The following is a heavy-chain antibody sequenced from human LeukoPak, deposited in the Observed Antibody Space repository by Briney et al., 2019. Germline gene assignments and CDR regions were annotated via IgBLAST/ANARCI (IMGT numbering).Heavy chain of an antibody. J-gene: IGHJ4*02. CDR1: GYTFTSYA. V-gene: IGHV1-3*01. D-gene: IGHD4-17*01. CDR3: ARGPPLSSMTTSNVNDY. CDR2: INAGNGNT. Sequence: ASVRVSCKASGYTFTSYAMHWVRQAPGQRLEWMGWINAGNGNTKYSQKFQGRVPITRDTSASTAYMELSSLRSEDTAVYYCARGPPLSSMTTSNVNDYWGQGTLVTVSS.